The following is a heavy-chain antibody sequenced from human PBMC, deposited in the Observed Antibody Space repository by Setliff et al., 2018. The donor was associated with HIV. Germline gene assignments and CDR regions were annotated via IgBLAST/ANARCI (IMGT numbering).Heavy chain of an antibody. J-gene: IGHJ5*02. CDR3: ARGYCGGGICYSPNWLDP. CDR1: GYTFTSYY. V-gene: IGHV1-46*01. CDR2: INPSGGST. Sequence: ASVKVSCKASGYTFTSYYMHWVRQAPGQGLEWMGIINPSGGSTSYAQKFQGRVTMTRDTSTSTAYMELRSLTSDDTAVYYCARGYCGGGICYSPNWLDPWGQGPRSPSPQ. D-gene: IGHD2-15*01.